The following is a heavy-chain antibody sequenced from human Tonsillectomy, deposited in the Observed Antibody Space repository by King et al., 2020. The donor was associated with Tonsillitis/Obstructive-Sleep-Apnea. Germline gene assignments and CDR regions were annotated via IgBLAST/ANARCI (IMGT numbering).Heavy chain of an antibody. Sequence: VQLVQSGGGLVQPGGSLRLSCAASGFTLSSYAMNWVRQAPGQGLEWVSTITGSGDITYYADSVKGRFTIPRDKSKNTLSLQMNSLRAEDTAIYYCARRSVSGATDFDYWGQGTLVTVSS. D-gene: IGHD1-26*01. V-gene: IGHV3-23*04. CDR2: ITGSGDIT. J-gene: IGHJ4*02. CDR1: GFTLSSYA. CDR3: ARRSVSGATDFDY.